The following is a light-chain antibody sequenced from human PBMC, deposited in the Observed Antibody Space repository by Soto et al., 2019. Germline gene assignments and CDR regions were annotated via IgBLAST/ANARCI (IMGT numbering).Light chain of an antibody. CDR2: EGS. V-gene: IGLV2-23*01. Sequence: QSVLPQPASVSGSPGQSITISCTGTSSDVGNYDLVSWYQQLPGKAPKFILYEGSKRPSGVSNRFSGSKSGNTASLTISGLQAEDEADYYCCSYAGSSTYVFGTGTKVTVL. CDR1: SSDVGNYDL. J-gene: IGLJ1*01. CDR3: CSYAGSSTYV.